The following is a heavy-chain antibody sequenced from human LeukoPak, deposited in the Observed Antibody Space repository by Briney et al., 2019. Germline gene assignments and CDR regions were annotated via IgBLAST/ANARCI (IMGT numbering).Heavy chain of an antibody. CDR2: INSDGSST. Sequence: PGGSLRLSCAASGFTFSSYWMHWVRQAPGKGLVWVSRINSDGSSTSYADSVKGRFTISRDNAKNTLYLQMNSLRAEDTAVYYCARLIIHDYGGNTGDYWGQGTLVTVSS. CDR3: ARLIIHDYGGNTGDY. D-gene: IGHD4-23*01. J-gene: IGHJ4*02. CDR1: GFTFSSYW. V-gene: IGHV3-74*01.